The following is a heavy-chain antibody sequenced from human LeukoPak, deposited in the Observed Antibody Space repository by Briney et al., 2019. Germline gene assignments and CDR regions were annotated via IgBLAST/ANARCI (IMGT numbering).Heavy chain of an antibody. CDR1: GGSISSSDYN. Sequence: SETLSLTCVVSGGSISSSDYNWGWIRQPPGKGLEWIGSISYSWNTYYKPSLKSRVTIFVDTSKNQFSLKLTSVTAADTAVYYCASQKLGSGWYLDYWGQGTLVTVSS. V-gene: IGHV4-39*01. CDR2: ISYSWNT. CDR3: ASQKLGSGWYLDY. D-gene: IGHD6-19*01. J-gene: IGHJ4*02.